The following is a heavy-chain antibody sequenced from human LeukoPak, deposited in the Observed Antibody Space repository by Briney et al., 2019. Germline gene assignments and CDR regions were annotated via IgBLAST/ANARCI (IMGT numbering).Heavy chain of an antibody. J-gene: IGHJ5*02. CDR1: GYTFTSYA. Sequence: ASVKVSCKASGYTFTSYAMNWVRQAPGQGLEWMGWINTNTGNPTYAQGFTGRFVFSLDTSVSTAYLQISSLKAEDTAVYYCVRVPNVLLWFGELSWFDPWGQGTLVTVSS. CDR3: VRVPNVLLWFGELSWFDP. D-gene: IGHD3-10*01. V-gene: IGHV7-4-1*02. CDR2: INTNTGNP.